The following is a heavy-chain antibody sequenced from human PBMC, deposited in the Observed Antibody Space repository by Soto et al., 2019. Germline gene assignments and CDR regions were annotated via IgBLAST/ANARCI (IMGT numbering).Heavy chain of an antibody. V-gene: IGHV5-51*01. CDR3: TIHTSDRYGPDY. D-gene: IGHD5-18*01. J-gene: IGHJ4*02. CDR1: GYSFISYW. Sequence: GESLKISCNGSGYSFISYWLGWVRQMPGKGLQLMGIIYPYDSETRYSPSFQGQVTISADRSTSTAYLQWTSLKAADTAIYYCTIHTSDRYGPDYWGQGTLVTVSS. CDR2: IYPYDSET.